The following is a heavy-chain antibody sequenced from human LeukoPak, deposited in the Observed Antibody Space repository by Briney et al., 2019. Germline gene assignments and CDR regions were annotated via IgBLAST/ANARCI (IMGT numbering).Heavy chain of an antibody. Sequence: PGGSLRLSCAASGFTFSNAWMSWVRQAPGKGLEWVGRIIRKTDGGTTDCAAPVKGRFTITRDDSKNTLYLQMNGLKTEDTAVYYCTTSGTGTTRFVDYWGQGILVTVSS. J-gene: IGHJ4*02. CDR1: GFTFSNAW. D-gene: IGHD2/OR15-2a*01. CDR3: TTSGTGTTRFVDY. CDR2: IIRKTDGGTT. V-gene: IGHV3-15*01.